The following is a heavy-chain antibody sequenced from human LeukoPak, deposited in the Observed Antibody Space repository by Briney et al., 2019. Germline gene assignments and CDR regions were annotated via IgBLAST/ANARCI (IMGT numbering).Heavy chain of an antibody. J-gene: IGHJ4*02. D-gene: IGHD3-3*01. CDR1: GFTFSSYA. Sequence: GGSLRLSCAASGFTFSSYAMSWVRQAPGKGLEWVSAISGSGGSTYYADSVKGRFTISRDSSKNTLYLQMNSLRAEDTAVYYCAKDPSYDFWSGYDLYFDYWGQGTLVTVSS. CDR3: AKDPSYDFWSGYDLYFDY. V-gene: IGHV3-23*01. CDR2: ISGSGGST.